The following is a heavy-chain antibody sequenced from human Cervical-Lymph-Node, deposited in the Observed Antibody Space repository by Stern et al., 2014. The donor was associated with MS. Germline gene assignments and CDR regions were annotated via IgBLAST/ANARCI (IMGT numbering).Heavy chain of an antibody. Sequence: EVQLVQSGAEVKKPGESLKISCKGSGYSFTANWIAWVRQMPGKGLEWMGIIYPGDSDTRYSPSFPGQFTISADKSISAAYLQWSSLKASDTAMYYCARDYGDYAFDYWGQGTLVTVSS. CDR3: ARDYGDYAFDY. V-gene: IGHV5-51*01. CDR2: IYPGDSDT. CDR1: GYSFTANW. J-gene: IGHJ4*02. D-gene: IGHD4-17*01.